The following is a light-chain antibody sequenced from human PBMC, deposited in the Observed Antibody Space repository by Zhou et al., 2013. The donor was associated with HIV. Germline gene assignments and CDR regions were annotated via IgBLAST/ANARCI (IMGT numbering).Light chain of an antibody. CDR2: GAS. CDR1: QGIINY. V-gene: IGKV1-9*01. CDR3: QQVNSYPFT. Sequence: DIQLTQSPSFLSASVGDRVTITCRAGQGIINYLAWYQQKPGKAPKLLIYGASTLQSGVPLRFSGSGSGTEFTLTISSLQPEDFATYYCQQVNSYPFTFGPGTKVDLK. J-gene: IGKJ3*01.